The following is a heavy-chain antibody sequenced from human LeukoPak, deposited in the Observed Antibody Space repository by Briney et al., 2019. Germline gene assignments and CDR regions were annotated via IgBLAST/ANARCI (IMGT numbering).Heavy chain of an antibody. V-gene: IGHV3-21*01. CDR1: GFTFSSYS. D-gene: IGHD3-22*01. CDR3: ARDPKTYYYDSSGYYFDY. CDR2: ISSSSSYI. Sequence: GGSLRLSSAASGFTFSSYSMNWVRQAPGKGLEWVSSISSSSSYIYYADSVKGRFTISRDNAKNSLYLQMNSLRAEDTAVYYCARDPKTYYYDSSGYYFDYWGQGTLVTVSS. J-gene: IGHJ4*02.